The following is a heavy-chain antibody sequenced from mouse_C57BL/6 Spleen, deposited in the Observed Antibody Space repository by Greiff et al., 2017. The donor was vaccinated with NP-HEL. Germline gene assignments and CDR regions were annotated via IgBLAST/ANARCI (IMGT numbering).Heavy chain of an antibody. CDR1: GYAFSSYW. Sequence: VQLQQSGAELVKPGASVKISCKASGYAFSSYWMNWVKQRPGKGLEWIGQIYPGDGDTNYNGKFKGKGTLTADKSSSTAYMQLSSLTSEDSAVYFCAREGYGSSPFAYWGQGTLVTVSA. J-gene: IGHJ3*01. V-gene: IGHV1-80*01. CDR2: IYPGDGDT. CDR3: AREGYGSSPFAY. D-gene: IGHD1-1*01.